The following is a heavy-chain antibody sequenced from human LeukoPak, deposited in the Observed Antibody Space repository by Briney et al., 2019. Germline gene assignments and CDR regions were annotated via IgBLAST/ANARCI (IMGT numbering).Heavy chain of an antibody. Sequence: SETLSLTCTVSGGSISNNYWNWIRQPAGKGLEWIVRIYTSGSTNYNPSLKSRVTISLDKSKNQFSLKLSSVTAADTAVYYCARDRGSYPYYFDYWGQGTLVTVSS. CDR3: ARDRGSYPYYFDY. D-gene: IGHD1-26*01. CDR2: IYTSGST. J-gene: IGHJ4*02. V-gene: IGHV4-4*07. CDR1: GGSISNNY.